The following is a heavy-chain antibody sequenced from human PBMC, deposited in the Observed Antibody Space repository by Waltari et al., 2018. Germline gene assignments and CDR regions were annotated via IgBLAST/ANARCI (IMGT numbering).Heavy chain of an antibody. CDR1: GGSFSGYY. J-gene: IGHJ3*02. CDR2: INHSGRT. Sequence: QVQLQQWGAGLLKPSETLSLTCAVYGGSFSGYYWSWIRQPPGKGLEWIGEINHSGRTNYNPSLKSRVTISVDTSKNQFSLKLSSVTAADTAVYYCARLGRLGRWLQILGPFDIWGQGTMVTVSS. D-gene: IGHD5-12*01. V-gene: IGHV4-34*01. CDR3: ARLGRLGRWLQILGPFDI.